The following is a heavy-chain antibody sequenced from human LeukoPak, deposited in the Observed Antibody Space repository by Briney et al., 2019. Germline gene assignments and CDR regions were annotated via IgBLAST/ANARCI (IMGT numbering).Heavy chain of an antibody. J-gene: IGHJ6*03. CDR1: GFTFTTYG. V-gene: IGHV3-23*01. CDR2: ISGSGSNT. CDR3: AKNGEPYYYMDV. Sequence: PGGSLRLSCAASGFTFTTYGMNWVRQAPGKGLEWVSGISGSGSNTYYADSVKGRLTTSRDNSKNTLYLQMNSLRAEDTAVYYCAKNGEPYYYMDVWGKGTTVTVSS. D-gene: IGHD1-14*01.